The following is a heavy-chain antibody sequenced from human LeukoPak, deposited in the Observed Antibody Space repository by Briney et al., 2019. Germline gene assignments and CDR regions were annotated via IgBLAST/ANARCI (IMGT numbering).Heavy chain of an antibody. J-gene: IGHJ5*02. Sequence: SETLSLTCTVSGDSISSYYWNWMRLPPGKGGEGIGYIYSSRGTIYNTPPQSRVTIPLEESRKQFSLRQSSVTAADTAVYYCARDHCSGGRCCPGWFDPWGQGTLVTVSS. CDR1: GDSISSYY. V-gene: IGHV4-59*01. CDR2: IYSSRGT. D-gene: IGHD2-15*01. CDR3: ARDHCSGGRCCPGWFDP.